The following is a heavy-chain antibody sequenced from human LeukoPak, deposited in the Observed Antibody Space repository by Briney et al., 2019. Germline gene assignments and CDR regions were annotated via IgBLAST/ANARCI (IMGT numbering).Heavy chain of an antibody. Sequence: SETLSLTCTVSGYSISSGYYWGWIRQPPGKGLEWIGSIYHSGSTYYNPSLKSRVTISVDTSKNQFSLKLSSVTAADTAVYYCAREPTTVGAFDIWGQGTVVTVSS. V-gene: IGHV4-38-2*02. CDR2: IYHSGST. J-gene: IGHJ3*02. CDR1: GYSISSGYY. CDR3: AREPTTVGAFDI. D-gene: IGHD4-23*01.